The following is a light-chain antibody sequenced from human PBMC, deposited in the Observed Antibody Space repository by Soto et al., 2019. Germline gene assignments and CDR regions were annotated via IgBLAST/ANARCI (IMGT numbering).Light chain of an antibody. J-gene: IGLJ3*02. CDR2: EVT. CDR1: SSDVGGYNS. Sequence: QSVLTQPPSASGSPGQSVTISCTGTSSDVGGYNSVSWYQQHPGKAPKLIIYEVTKRPSRVPDRFSGSKSGNTASLTVSGLQAEDEADYYCSSHAGIINVVFGGGTKLTVL. V-gene: IGLV2-8*01. CDR3: SSHAGIINVV.